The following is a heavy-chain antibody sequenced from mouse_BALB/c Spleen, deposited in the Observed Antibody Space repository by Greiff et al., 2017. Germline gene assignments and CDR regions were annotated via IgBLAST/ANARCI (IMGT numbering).Heavy chain of an antibody. J-gene: IGHJ4*01. D-gene: IGHD1-1*02. V-gene: IGHV1S56*01. CDR2: IYPGNVNT. CDR3: ARWGGKRGPYAMDY. Sequence: QVQLQQSGPELVKPGASVRISCKASGYTFTSYYIHWVKQRPGQGLEWIGWIYPGNVNTKYNEKFKGKATLTADKSSSTAYMQLSSLTSEDSAVYFCARWGGKRGPYAMDYWGQGTSVTVSS. CDR1: GYTFTSYY.